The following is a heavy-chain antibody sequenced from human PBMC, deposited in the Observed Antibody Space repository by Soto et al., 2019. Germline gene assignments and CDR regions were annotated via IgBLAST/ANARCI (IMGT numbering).Heavy chain of an antibody. CDR2: INHSGST. D-gene: IGHD2-2*01. J-gene: IGHJ6*02. CDR1: GGSISSYY. Sequence: PSETLSLTCTVYGGSISSYYWSWIRQPPGKGLEWIGEINHSGSTNYNPSLKSRVTISVDTSKNQFSLKLSSVTAADTAVYYCARTVLGYCSSTSCYAGLYYYRLDVWGQGTTVTVSS. V-gene: IGHV4-34*01. CDR3: ARTVLGYCSSTSCYAGLYYYRLDV.